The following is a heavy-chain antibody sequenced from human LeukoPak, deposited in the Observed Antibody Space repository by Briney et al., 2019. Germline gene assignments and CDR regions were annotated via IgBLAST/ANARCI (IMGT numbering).Heavy chain of an antibody. J-gene: IGHJ4*02. Sequence: PGGSLRLSCAASGFTFSSYSMNWVRQAPGKGLEWVSSISSSSSYIYYADSVKGRFTISRDNAKNSLYLQMNSLRAEDTAVYYCARASPKIVGATNYFDYWGQGTLVTVSS. CDR1: GFTFSSYS. D-gene: IGHD1-26*01. CDR2: ISSSSSYI. V-gene: IGHV3-21*01. CDR3: ARASPKIVGATNYFDY.